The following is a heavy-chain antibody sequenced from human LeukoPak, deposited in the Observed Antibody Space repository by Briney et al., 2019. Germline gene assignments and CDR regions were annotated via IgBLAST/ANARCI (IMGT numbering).Heavy chain of an antibody. D-gene: IGHD7-27*01. CDR1: GFTFSSYA. V-gene: IGHV3-30-3*01. CDR2: ISYDGSNK. Sequence: GGSLRLSCAASGFTFSSYAMHWVRQAPGKGLEWVAVISYDGSNKYYADSVKGRFTISRDNSKNTLYLQMNSLRAEDTAVYYCAKGGVTGEQNYFDYWGQGTLVTVSS. J-gene: IGHJ4*02. CDR3: AKGGVTGEQNYFDY.